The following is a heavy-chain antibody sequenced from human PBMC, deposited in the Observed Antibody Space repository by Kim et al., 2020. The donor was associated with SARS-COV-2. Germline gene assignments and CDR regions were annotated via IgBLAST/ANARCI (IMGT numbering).Heavy chain of an antibody. CDR2: ISTSGTTI. Sequence: GGSLRLSCAASGFTFSSYEMNWVRQAPGKGLEWVSYISTSGTTINYADSVRGRFTISRDNAENSVYLQMSSLRVEDTAVYYCATGTWSPWGQGTLVTVSS. CDR3: ATGTWSP. D-gene: IGHD2-8*01. V-gene: IGHV3-48*03. J-gene: IGHJ5*02. CDR1: GFTFSSYE.